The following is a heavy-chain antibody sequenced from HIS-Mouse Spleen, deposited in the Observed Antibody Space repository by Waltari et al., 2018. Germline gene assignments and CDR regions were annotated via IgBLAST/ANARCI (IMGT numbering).Heavy chain of an antibody. Sequence: QVTLRESGPALVKPTQTHTLTCTCAGFSHSTSGMCVSWILKPPGKALEWLARIDWDDYKYYSTSLKTRLTISKDTSKNQVVLTMTNMDPVDTATYYCARIAEGYSSGWYAFDYWGQGTLVTVYS. CDR1: GFSHSTSGMC. D-gene: IGHD6-19*01. J-gene: IGHJ4*02. CDR3: ARIAEGYSSGWYAFDY. CDR2: IDWDDYK. V-gene: IGHV2-70*15.